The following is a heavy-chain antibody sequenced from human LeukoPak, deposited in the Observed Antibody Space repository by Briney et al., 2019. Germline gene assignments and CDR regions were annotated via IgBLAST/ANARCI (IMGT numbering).Heavy chain of an antibody. J-gene: IGHJ4*02. D-gene: IGHD2-15*01. CDR1: GFTFSGYY. CDR2: ITTSATTI. V-gene: IGHV3-11*01. CDR3: ARARGYCSGGVGYAYYFDY. Sequence: PGGSLRLSCAVSGFTFSGYYMSWIRQAPGKGLEWTSYITTSATTIYYADSVKGRFTMSRDNAKNSLFLQMNSLRAEDTAVYFCARARGYCSGGVGYAYYFDYWGQGTLVTVSS.